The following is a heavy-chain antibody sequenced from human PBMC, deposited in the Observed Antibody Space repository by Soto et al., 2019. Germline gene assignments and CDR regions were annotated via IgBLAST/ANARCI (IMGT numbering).Heavy chain of an antibody. CDR3: ARHLGGYNWFDP. D-gene: IGHD3-10*01. V-gene: IGHV4-59*08. Sequence: SETLSLTCTVSDDSISSYSWSWIRQPPGKGLEWIGNIYYSGSTNYNPSLKSRVTISVDTSKNQFSLQLRSVTAADTAVYYCARHLGGYNWFDPWGQGTQVTVSS. CDR2: IYYSGST. J-gene: IGHJ5*02. CDR1: DDSISSYS.